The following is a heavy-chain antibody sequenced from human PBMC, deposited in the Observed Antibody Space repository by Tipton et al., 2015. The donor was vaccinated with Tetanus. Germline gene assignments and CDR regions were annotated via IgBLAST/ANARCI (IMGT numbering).Heavy chain of an antibody. J-gene: IGHJ5*02. CDR1: GFRFSYSG. V-gene: IGHV3-30*03. Sequence: SLRLSCAASGFRFSYSGMHWVRQAPGKGLEWVAVIPFDGRNERYADSVKGRFIISRDNSKNTLYLQMNSLRAEDTAVYYCARENSLATSSWGQGTLVTVSS. CDR3: ARENSLATSS. CDR2: IPFDGRNE.